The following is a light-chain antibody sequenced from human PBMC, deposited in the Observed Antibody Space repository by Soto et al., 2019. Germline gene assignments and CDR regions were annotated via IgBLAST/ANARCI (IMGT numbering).Light chain of an antibody. CDR1: ETISYW. CDR3: QHSNSYPLT. V-gene: IGKV1-5*03. Sequence: DIRMTQSPSTLSASVGDRVTITCRASETISYWLAWLQMKPGKAPKVIIYKASTLGSGVPSRFGGSGSGTEFTRHITSLQPDDFAYYDGQHSNSYPLTFGRGTKVEFK. CDR2: KAS. J-gene: IGKJ4*01.